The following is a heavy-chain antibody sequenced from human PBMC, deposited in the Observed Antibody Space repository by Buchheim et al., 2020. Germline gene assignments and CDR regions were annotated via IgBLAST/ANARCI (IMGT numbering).Heavy chain of an antibody. D-gene: IGHD6-13*01. V-gene: IGHV3-30*18. J-gene: IGHJ6*02. CDR1: GFTFSSYG. CDR3: AKDLQYSSSWYVGHYYYYGMDV. Sequence: QVQLVESGGGVVQPGRSLRLSCAASGFTFSSYGMHWVRQAPGKGLEWVAVISYDGSNKYYADSVKGRFTISRDNSKNTLYLQMNSLRAEDTAVYYCAKDLQYSSSWYVGHYYYYGMDVWGQGTT. CDR2: ISYDGSNK.